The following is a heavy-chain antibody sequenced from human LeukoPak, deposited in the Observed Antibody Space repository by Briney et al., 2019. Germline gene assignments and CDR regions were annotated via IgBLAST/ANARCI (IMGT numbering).Heavy chain of an antibody. CDR3: ARPLADDFWSGYYS. V-gene: IGHV4-34*01. CDR1: GGSFSGYY. Sequence: PSETLSLTCAVYGGSFSGYYWSWIRQPPGKGLEWIGEINHSGSTNYNPSLKSRVTISVDTSKNQFSLKLSPVTAADTAVYYCARPLADDFWSGYYSWGQGTLVTVSS. J-gene: IGHJ4*02. D-gene: IGHD3-3*01. CDR2: INHSGST.